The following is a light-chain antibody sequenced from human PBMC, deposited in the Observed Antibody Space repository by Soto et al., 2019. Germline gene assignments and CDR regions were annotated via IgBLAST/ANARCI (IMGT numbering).Light chain of an antibody. CDR2: AAS. V-gene: IGKV1-9*01. J-gene: IGKJ4*01. CDR1: QGISTF. Sequence: IQLTQSPSSLSASVGDRVTITCRASQGISTFLAWYKQTPGKAPTLLIYAASTLQSVVPSRFSGSGSGTDFALTISSLQPEDFATDYCQQLESYPSTFGGGTKVEIK. CDR3: QQLESYPST.